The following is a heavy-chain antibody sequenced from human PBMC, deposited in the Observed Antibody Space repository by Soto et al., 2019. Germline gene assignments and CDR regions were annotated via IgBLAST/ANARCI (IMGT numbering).Heavy chain of an antibody. CDR1: GFTFSSYG. J-gene: IGHJ3*02. D-gene: IGHD1-26*01. CDR3: AKVQATGAFDI. CDR2: ISYDGSNK. V-gene: IGHV3-30*18. Sequence: QVQLVESGGGVVQPGRSLRLSCAASGFTFSSYGMHWVRQAPGKGLEWVAVISYDGSNKYYADSVKGRFTISRDNSKNTLYLQINSLRAEDTAVYYCAKVQATGAFDIWGQGTMVTVSS.